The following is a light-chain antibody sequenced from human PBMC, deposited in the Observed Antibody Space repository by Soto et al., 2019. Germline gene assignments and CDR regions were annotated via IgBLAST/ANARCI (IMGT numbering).Light chain of an antibody. CDR2: ETS. CDR3: QQYYSYPWT. V-gene: IGKV1-5*03. CDR1: QSIRKW. J-gene: IGKJ1*01. Sequence: DIQMTQSPSTLSASIGDRVTLTCRASQSIRKWLAWYQQKPGKTPKLLIYETSTLESGVPSRVSGSGFGTEFTLTISSLQPDDFVTYYCQQYYSYPWTFGQGTKVEI.